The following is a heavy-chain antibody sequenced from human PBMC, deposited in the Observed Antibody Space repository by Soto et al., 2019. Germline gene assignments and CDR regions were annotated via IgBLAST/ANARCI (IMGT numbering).Heavy chain of an antibody. V-gene: IGHV2-5*01. CDR2: IYWNDDK. J-gene: IGHJ4*02. Sequence: QITLKESGPTLVKPTQTLTLTCTFSGFSLSTSGVGVGWIRQPPGKALEWLALIYWNDDKSYSPSLKSRLTITKDTSKHQLVLTITYLDPVDTTTYYCAHRQYYYGAGSYYNVSDYWGQGTLVSFSS. D-gene: IGHD3-10*01. CDR3: AHRQYYYGAGSYYNVSDY. CDR1: GFSLSTSGVG.